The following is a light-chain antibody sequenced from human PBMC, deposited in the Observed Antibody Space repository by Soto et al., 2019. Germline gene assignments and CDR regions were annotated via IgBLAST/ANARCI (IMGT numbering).Light chain of an antibody. CDR3: SSYTRSSTRV. J-gene: IGLJ1*01. V-gene: IGLV2-14*01. CDR2: EVT. Sequence: NSSDVGGYNYVSWYQQHPGKAPQLIIYEVTNRPSGVSNRFSGSKSGNTASLTISGLQAEDEADYYCSSYTRSSTRVFGTGTKVTVL. CDR1: SSDVGGYNY.